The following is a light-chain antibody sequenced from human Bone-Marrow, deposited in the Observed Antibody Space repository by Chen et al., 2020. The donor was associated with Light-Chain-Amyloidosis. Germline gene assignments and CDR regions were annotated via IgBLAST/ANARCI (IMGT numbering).Light chain of an antibody. CDR2: DDS. V-gene: IGLV3-21*02. CDR1: NIGSTS. J-gene: IGLJ3*02. Sequence: SSVLTQPYSVSVAHGQTATIACGGNNIGSTSVHWYQQTPGQAPLLVVYDDSDRPSGIPERLSGSNSGNTATLTISRVEAGDEADYYCQVWDRSSDRPVFGGGTKLTVL. CDR3: QVWDRSSDRPV.